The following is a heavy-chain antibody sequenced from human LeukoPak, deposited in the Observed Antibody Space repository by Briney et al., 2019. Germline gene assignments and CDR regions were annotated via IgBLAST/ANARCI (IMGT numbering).Heavy chain of an antibody. CDR2: IYHSGST. J-gene: IGHJ4*02. CDR1: GYSISSDNY. CDR3: ARGPRDSSSSNYMRRFDY. V-gene: IGHV4-38-2*01. Sequence: LSETLSLTCAVSGYSISSDNYWVWIRQPPGQGLEWTGGIYHSGSTYYNPSLKSRVTMSVDTSKNQFSLKLSSVTAADTAVYYCARGPRDSSSSNYMRRFDYWGQGTLVTVSS. D-gene: IGHD3-22*01.